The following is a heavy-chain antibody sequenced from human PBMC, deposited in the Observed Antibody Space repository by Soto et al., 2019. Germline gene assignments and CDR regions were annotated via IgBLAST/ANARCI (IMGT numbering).Heavy chain of an antibody. J-gene: IGHJ5*02. CDR2: ISYDGSNK. D-gene: IGHD6-13*01. CDR1: GFTFSSYG. V-gene: IGHV3-30*18. Sequence: QVQLVESGGGVVQPGRSLRLSCAASGFTFSSYGMHWVRQAPGKGLEWVAVISYDGSNKYYADSVKGRFTISRDNSKNTLYLQMNSLIAEDTAVYYCAKDLRSSSWSSNWFDPWGQGTLVTVSS. CDR3: AKDLRSSSWSSNWFDP.